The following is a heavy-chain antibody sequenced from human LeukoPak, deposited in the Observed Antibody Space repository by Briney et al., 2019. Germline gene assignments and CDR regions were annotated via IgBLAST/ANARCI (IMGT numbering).Heavy chain of an antibody. V-gene: IGHV3-30*04. CDR2: ILYDGSNK. D-gene: IGHD6-19*01. Sequence: QTGGSLRLSCAASGFTFSSYAMYWVRQAPGKGLQWVATILYDGSNKYYVDSVKGRFTISRDNSKNTLYLQINSLRAEDTAVYYCALNRGSGWYFHYWGQGTLVTVSS. CDR1: GFTFSSYA. CDR3: ALNRGSGWYFHY. J-gene: IGHJ4*02.